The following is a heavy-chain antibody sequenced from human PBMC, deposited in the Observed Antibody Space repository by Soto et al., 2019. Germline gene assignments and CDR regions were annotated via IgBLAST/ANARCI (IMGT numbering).Heavy chain of an antibody. CDR3: GKDLMGEQWLGVMHY. Sequence: QVQLEESGGNVVQPGRALRLSCAASGFSFSDYGMHWVRQAPGKGLESVALLSYDGDKEYYADSVKGRFTISRDNSKNTGFLQMNSLRPEDTAVYYCGKDLMGEQWLGVMHYWGQGTLITVSS. V-gene: IGHV3-30*18. CDR2: LSYDGDKE. CDR1: GFSFSDYG. D-gene: IGHD6-19*01. J-gene: IGHJ4*02.